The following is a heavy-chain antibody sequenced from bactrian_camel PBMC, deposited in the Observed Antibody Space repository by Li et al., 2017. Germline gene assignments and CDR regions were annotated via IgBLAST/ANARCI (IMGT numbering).Heavy chain of an antibody. J-gene: IGHJ4*01. CDR2: IDSDGST. V-gene: IGHV3S26*01. D-gene: IGHD4*01. CDR3: AAVPSLAATMWRGY. CDR1: GFTFSSYYM. Sequence: SLRLSCAASGFTFSSYYMMSWVRQAPGKEREGVAAIDSDGSTSYADSVKGRFAISKDNAKNTLYLQMNSLKPEDTAVYYCAAVPSLAATMWRGYWGQGTQVTVS.